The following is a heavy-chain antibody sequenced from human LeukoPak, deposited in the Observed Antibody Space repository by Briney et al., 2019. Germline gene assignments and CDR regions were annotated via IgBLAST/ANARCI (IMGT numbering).Heavy chain of an antibody. Sequence: SETLSLTCTVSGGSISSYYWSWIRQPPGKGLEWIGYIYYSGSTNYNPSLKSRVTISVDTSKNQFSLKLRSVTAADTAVYYCAALRGTAFDYWGQGTLVTVSS. V-gene: IGHV4-59*01. CDR1: GGSISSYY. J-gene: IGHJ4*02. D-gene: IGHD6-13*01. CDR2: IYYSGST. CDR3: AALRGTAFDY.